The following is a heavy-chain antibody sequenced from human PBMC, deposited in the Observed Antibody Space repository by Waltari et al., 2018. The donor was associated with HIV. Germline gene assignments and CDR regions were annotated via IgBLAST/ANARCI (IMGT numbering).Heavy chain of an antibody. CDR2: ISSSSSYI. Sequence: EVQLVESGGGLVKPGGSLRLSCAASGFTFSSYSMNWVRQAPGKGLEWVSSISSSSSYIYYADSVKGRFTISRDNAKNSLYLQMNSLRAEDTAVYYCASVGGSGVFDYWGQGTLVTVSS. CDR3: ASVGGSGVFDY. V-gene: IGHV3-21*01. D-gene: IGHD3-10*01. J-gene: IGHJ4*02. CDR1: GFTFSSYS.